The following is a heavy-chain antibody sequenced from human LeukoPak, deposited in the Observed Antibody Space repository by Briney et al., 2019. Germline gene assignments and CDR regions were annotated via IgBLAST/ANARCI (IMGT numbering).Heavy chain of an antibody. V-gene: IGHV4-34*01. Sequence: KPSETLSLTCAVYGGSFSGYYWSWIRQPPGKGLEWIGEINHSGSTYYNPSLKSRVTISVDTSKNQFSLKLSSVTAADTAVYFCARLTYGSGSYWFDYWGQGTLVTVSS. D-gene: IGHD3-10*01. CDR1: GGSFSGYY. CDR3: ARLTYGSGSYWFDY. CDR2: INHSGST. J-gene: IGHJ4*02.